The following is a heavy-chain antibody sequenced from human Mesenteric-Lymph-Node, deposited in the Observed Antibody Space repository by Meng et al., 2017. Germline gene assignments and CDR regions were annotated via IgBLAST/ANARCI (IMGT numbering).Heavy chain of an antibody. CDR3: AKDPVPRYYYGSGTDY. CDR1: GFTFSSYG. V-gene: IGHV3-33*06. D-gene: IGHD3-10*01. CDR2: IWYDGSNK. J-gene: IGHJ4*02. Sequence: GGSLRLSCAASGFTFSSYGMHWVRQAPGKGLEWVAVIWYDGSNKYYADSVKGRFTISRDNSKNTLYLQMNSLRAEDTAVYYCAKDPVPRYYYGSGTDYWGQGTLVTVSS.